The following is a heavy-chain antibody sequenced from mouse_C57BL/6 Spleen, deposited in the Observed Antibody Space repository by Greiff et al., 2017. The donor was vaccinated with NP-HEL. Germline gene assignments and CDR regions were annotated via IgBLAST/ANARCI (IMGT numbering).Heavy chain of an antibody. J-gene: IGHJ4*01. CDR1: GYTFTSYW. CDR2: IDPSDSYT. D-gene: IGHD3-2*02. Sequence: QVQLQQPGADLVKPGASVKLSCKASGYTFTSYWMQWVKQRPGQGLEWIGEIDPSDSYTNYNQKFKGKATLTVDTSSSTAYMQLSSLTSEDSAVYYCARGSSGGGQYCDMDDWGQGPTVTVSS. CDR3: ARGSSGGGQYCDMDD. V-gene: IGHV1-50*01.